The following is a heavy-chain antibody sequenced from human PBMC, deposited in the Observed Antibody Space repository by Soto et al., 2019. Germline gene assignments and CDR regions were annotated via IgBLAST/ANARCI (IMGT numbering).Heavy chain of an antibody. Sequence: PSETLSLTCTVSGGSISSYYWSWIRQPPGKGLEWIGYINNRGNTNYNPSLKSRVTTSVDTAKNQFSLKLSSVTAADTAVYYCVRYAISPGYHDYFDYWGRGTLVTVSS. D-gene: IGHD3-9*01. J-gene: IGHJ4*02. V-gene: IGHV4-59*01. CDR3: VRYAISPGYHDYFDY. CDR2: INNRGNT. CDR1: GGSISSYY.